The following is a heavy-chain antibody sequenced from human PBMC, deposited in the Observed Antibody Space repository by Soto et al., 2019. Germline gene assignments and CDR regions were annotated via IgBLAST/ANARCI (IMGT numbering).Heavy chain of an antibody. CDR1: GYTFTSYA. Sequence: ASVKVSCKASGYTFTSYAMHWVRQAPGQRLEWMGWINAGNGNTKYSQKFQGRVTITRDTSASTAYMELSSLRSEDTAVYYCARVTWGVPAERGPVWFDPWGQGTLVTVSS. CDR2: INAGNGNT. J-gene: IGHJ5*02. D-gene: IGHD2-2*01. V-gene: IGHV1-3*01. CDR3: ARVTWGVPAERGPVWFDP.